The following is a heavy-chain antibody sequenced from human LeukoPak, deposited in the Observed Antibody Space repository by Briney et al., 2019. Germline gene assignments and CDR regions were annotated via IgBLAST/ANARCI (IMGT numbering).Heavy chain of an antibody. D-gene: IGHD6-13*01. CDR2: IIPILGIA. CDR1: GGTFSSYA. Sequence: GASVKVSCKASGGTFSSYAISWVRQAPGQGLEWMGRIIPILGIANYAQKFQGRVMITADKSTSTAYMELSSLRSEDTAVYYCATTTRDSSSWYGRWFDPWGQGTLVTVSS. J-gene: IGHJ5*02. V-gene: IGHV1-69*04. CDR3: ATTTRDSSSWYGRWFDP.